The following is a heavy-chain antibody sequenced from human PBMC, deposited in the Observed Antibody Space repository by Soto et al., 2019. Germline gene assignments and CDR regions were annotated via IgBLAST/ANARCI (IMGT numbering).Heavy chain of an antibody. Sequence: QEHLVESGGGVVQPGRSLRLSCAASGSIFSGYGMHWVRQTPGKGLEWVAVIWYDGSNKYYADSVKGRFTISRDNSKNMLYLQMDSLRAEDTAIYYCARDGIGETAFRGFCYYWGQGTLVTVSS. V-gene: IGHV3-33*01. J-gene: IGHJ4*02. CDR1: GSIFSGYG. D-gene: IGHD3-10*01. CDR2: IWYDGSNK. CDR3: ARDGIGETAFRGFCYY.